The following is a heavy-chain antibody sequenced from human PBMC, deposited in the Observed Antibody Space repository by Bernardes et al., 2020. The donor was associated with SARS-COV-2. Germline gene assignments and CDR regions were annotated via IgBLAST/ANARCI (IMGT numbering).Heavy chain of an antibody. D-gene: IGHD3-10*01. Sequence: SETLSLTCNVSGDSISSGGYYWSWIRQPAGKALEWIGHIYPSGLTTYNPYLKSRVTLSVDTSKNQFSLTLNSVTAADTAVYYCARDWAPRGVRGYGRGMDVWGQGTTVTVSS. CDR3: ARDWAPRGVRGYGRGMDV. J-gene: IGHJ6*02. V-gene: IGHV4-61*09. CDR1: GDSISSGGYY. CDR2: IYPSGLT.